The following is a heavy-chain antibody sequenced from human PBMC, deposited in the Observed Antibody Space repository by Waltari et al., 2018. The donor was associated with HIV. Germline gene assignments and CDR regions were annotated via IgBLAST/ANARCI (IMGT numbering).Heavy chain of an antibody. V-gene: IGHV1-3*01. J-gene: IGHJ4*02. D-gene: IGHD6-19*01. CDR1: GGSFNNNA. CDR3: AGGSDWLVNVLEL. Sequence: QVQFVQSGPEVKKPGASVKVSCRASGGSFNNNAIPWMRQAPGQGLEWLGCITVASVQTRYSQMLQGRLTFTRDTSESTIFMELKSLKPEDTAVYFCAGGSDWLVNVLELWGQGTLVTVSS. CDR2: ITVASVQT.